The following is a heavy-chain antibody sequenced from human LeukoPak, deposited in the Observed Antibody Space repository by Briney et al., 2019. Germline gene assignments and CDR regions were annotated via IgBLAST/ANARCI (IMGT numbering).Heavy chain of an antibody. Sequence: GGSLRLSCAASGFTFSSYAMSWVRQAPGKGLEWVSAISGSGGSTYYADSVEGRFTISRDNSKNTLYLQMNSLRAEDTAVYYCAKETSANYYDSSGYYDDAFDIWGQGTMVTVSS. CDR1: GFTFSSYA. J-gene: IGHJ3*02. CDR2: ISGSGGST. CDR3: AKETSANYYDSSGYYDDAFDI. V-gene: IGHV3-23*01. D-gene: IGHD3-22*01.